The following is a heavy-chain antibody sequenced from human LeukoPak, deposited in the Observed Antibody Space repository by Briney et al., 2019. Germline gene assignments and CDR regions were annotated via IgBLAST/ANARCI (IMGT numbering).Heavy chain of an antibody. CDR1: GFTFSSYA. V-gene: IGHV3-30-3*01. D-gene: IGHD1-26*01. CDR2: ISYDGSNK. J-gene: IGHJ4*02. CDR3: TTVGRYVESPFDY. Sequence: GGSLRLSCAASGFTFSSYAMHWVRQAPGKGLEWVAVISYDGSNKYYADSVKGRFTISRDNSKNTLYLQMNSLKTEDTAVYYCTTVGRYVESPFDYWGQGTLVTVSS.